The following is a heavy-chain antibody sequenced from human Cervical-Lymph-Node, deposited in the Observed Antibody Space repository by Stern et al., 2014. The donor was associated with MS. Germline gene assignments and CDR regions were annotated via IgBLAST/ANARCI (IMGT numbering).Heavy chain of an antibody. CDR1: GDSIRTSF. D-gene: IGHD7-27*01. CDR3: ARKADWGDYFDY. Sequence: AQLVQSGPGLLKPSETLSLTCTVSGDSIRTSFLTWIRQSPGKRLEWIGYFYSGGSPDSTPSLKCQATMSLDAANKHSSLNRGSLTAADTAVYFCARKADWGDYFDYWGQGTLVTVSS. V-gene: IGHV4-4*08. J-gene: IGHJ4*02. CDR2: FYSGGSP.